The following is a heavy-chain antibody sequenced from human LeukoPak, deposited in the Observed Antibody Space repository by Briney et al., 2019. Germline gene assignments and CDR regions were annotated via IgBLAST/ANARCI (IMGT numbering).Heavy chain of an antibody. CDR2: INPNSGGT. J-gene: IGHJ5*02. Sequence: ASVKVSCKASGYTFTGYYMHWVRQAPRQGLEWMGWINPNSGGTNYAQKFQGRVTMTRDTSISTAYMELSRLRSDDTAVYYCARDRYCSSTSCYAGNWFDPWGQGTLVTVSS. CDR1: GYTFTGYY. CDR3: ARDRYCSSTSCYAGNWFDP. V-gene: IGHV1-2*02. D-gene: IGHD2-2*01.